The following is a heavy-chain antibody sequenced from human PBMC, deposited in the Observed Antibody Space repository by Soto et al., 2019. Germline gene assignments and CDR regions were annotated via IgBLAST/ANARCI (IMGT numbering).Heavy chain of an antibody. Sequence: QITLKESGPTLVKPTQTLTLTCTFSGFSLSASGVGVGWIRQPPGAALEWLAVIYWNDDKRYSPSLKSRLTITKDTSKNQLVLTMTNMDPVDTATYYCTHADSYGYLDYWGQGTLVTVSS. D-gene: IGHD5-18*01. CDR1: GFSLSASGVG. V-gene: IGHV2-5*01. J-gene: IGHJ4*02. CDR2: IYWNDDK. CDR3: THADSYGYLDY.